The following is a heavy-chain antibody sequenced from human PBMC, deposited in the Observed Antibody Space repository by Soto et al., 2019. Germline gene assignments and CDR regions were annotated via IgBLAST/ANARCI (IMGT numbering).Heavy chain of an antibody. Sequence: QITLKESGPTLVKPTQTLTLTCTFSGFSLSTNGVGVGWIRQPPGKALEWLALIYWDDDKFYSPSLKSRPTLSKDTSKNQVILSMTNMDPVDTATYYCAHTHIVGPTKDALDIWGHGTVVTVS. CDR2: IYWDDDK. D-gene: IGHD1-26*01. CDR3: AHTHIVGPTKDALDI. J-gene: IGHJ3*02. CDR1: GFSLSTNGVG. V-gene: IGHV2-5*02.